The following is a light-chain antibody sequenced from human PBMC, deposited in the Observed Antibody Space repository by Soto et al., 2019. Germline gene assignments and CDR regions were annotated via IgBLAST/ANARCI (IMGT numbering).Light chain of an antibody. J-gene: IGKJ4*01. CDR3: QKYNGAPLT. CDR2: DAS. Sequence: DIQMTQSPSSLSASVGDRVTITCRASQGISIYLAWYQQKPGKVPKLLIYDASTLQSGVPSRFSGSGSRTDFTITISDLQPEDVATYYYQKYNGAPLTFGGGTKVEIK. V-gene: IGKV1-27*01. CDR1: QGISIY.